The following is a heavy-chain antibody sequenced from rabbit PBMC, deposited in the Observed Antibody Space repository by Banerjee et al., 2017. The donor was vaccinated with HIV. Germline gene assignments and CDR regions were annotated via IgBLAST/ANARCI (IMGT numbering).Heavy chain of an antibody. CDR1: GFDLSSYYY. CDR2: IYTSSGST. Sequence: QSLEESGGDLVKPGASLTLTCTASGFDLSSYYYMCWVRQAPGKGLEWIACIYTSSGSTWYASWVNGRFTISRSTSLNTVDLQMTSLTAADTATYFCARDAAGSGYQFILWGPGTLVTVS. V-gene: IGHV1S43*01. D-gene: IGHD8-1*01. CDR3: ARDAAGSGYQFIL. J-gene: IGHJ4*01.